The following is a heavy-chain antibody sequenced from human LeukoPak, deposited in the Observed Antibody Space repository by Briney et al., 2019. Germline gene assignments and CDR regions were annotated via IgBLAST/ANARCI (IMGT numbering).Heavy chain of an antibody. J-gene: IGHJ3*02. Sequence: SETLSLTCTVSGGSISSYYWSWIRQPPGKGLEWIGYIYYSGSTNYNPSLKSRVTISVDTSKNQFSLRLSSVTAADTAVYYCARGMTFYSSSSVDAFDIWGQGTMVTVSS. CDR3: ARGMTFYSSSSVDAFDI. CDR2: IYYSGST. V-gene: IGHV4-59*01. CDR1: GGSISSYY. D-gene: IGHD6-6*01.